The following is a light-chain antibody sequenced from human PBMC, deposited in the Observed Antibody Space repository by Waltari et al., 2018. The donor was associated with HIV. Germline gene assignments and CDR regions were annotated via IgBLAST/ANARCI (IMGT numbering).Light chain of an antibody. CDR3: GTWDSSLSAGV. CDR2: DTD. Sequence: QSVLTQPPSVSAAPGQKVTISCPGNRSNIGNNFVSWYQQFPVTSPKPLILDTDKLPSGIPERFSGSKSGTSATLGITGLQTGDEAVYYCGTWDSSLSAGVFGGGTKVTVL. J-gene: IGLJ3*02. V-gene: IGLV1-51*01. CDR1: RSNIGNNF.